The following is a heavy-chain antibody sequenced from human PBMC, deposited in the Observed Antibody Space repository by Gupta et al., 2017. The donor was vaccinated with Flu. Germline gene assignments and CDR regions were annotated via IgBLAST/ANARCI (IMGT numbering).Heavy chain of an antibody. J-gene: IGHJ4*02. D-gene: IGHD3-3*01. CDR3: ARGLGAIFGVDRNPNGCEY. CDR2: IYSNGSQ. V-gene: IGHV4-31*02. Sequence: SADSYWSWIRQHPVKGLEWIGKIYSNGSQYYNPARRSRLAMSVDTSANQFSLKVTSVNAEDTAVYYCARGLGAIFGVDRNPNGCEYWGQGPLFIGSS. CDR1: SADSY.